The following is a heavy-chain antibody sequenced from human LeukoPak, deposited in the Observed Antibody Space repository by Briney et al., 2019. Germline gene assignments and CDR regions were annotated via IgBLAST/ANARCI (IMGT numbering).Heavy chain of an antibody. CDR3: ARLAVVVVPAAPYFDY. CDR1: VYTFTVYY. J-gene: IGHJ4*02. Sequence: ASVKVSCKASVYTFTVYYMHCVRQAPGQGLEWRGCINPNSGGTNYAQKFQGRVTMTRDTSISTAYMELSRLRSDDTAVYYCARLAVVVVPAAPYFDYWGQGNLVTVSS. CDR2: INPNSGGT. V-gene: IGHV1-2*02. D-gene: IGHD2-2*01.